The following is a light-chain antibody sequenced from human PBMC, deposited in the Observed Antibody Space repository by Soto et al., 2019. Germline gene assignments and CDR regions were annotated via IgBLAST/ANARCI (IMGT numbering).Light chain of an antibody. CDR2: DAS. CDR1: QTISYY. CDR3: QQRSNWLT. V-gene: IGKV3-11*01. J-gene: IGKJ4*01. Sequence: EIVLTQSPSTLSLSTGERATLSCRASQTISYYLAWYQQKPGQAPRLLIYDASNRATGIPARFSGSGSGTDFTLTISSLEPEDFAVYYCQQRSNWLTFGGGTKVDIK.